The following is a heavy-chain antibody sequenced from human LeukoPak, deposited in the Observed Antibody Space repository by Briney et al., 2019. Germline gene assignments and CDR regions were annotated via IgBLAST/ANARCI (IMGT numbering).Heavy chain of an antibody. CDR2: IRSKAHGGTT. V-gene: IGHV3-49*03. J-gene: IGHJ4*02. CDR1: GFTFGDYA. Sequence: GGSLRLSCTVSGFTFGDYAMSWFRQAPGKGLEWVGFIRSKAHGGTTEYAASVKGRFTISGDDSKSIAYLQMNSLKIEDTAVYYCTRGKYSYGPYYFDYWGQGTLVTVSS. CDR3: TRGKYSYGPYYFDY. D-gene: IGHD5-18*01.